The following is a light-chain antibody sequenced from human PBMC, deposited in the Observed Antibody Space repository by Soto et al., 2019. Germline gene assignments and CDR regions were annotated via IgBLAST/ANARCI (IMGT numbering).Light chain of an antibody. Sequence: DIQIAHSPSSLSSSLGDRVTNTFLASQIISTSLAWYQQQPGKAPKLLIFAASSLQSGVPSRFSGSGSGTHFTLTITSLQPEDSATYYCQQTYNTPITFGQGTRLEIK. CDR2: AAS. J-gene: IGKJ5*01. CDR3: QQTYNTPIT. V-gene: IGKV1-39*01. CDR1: QIISTS.